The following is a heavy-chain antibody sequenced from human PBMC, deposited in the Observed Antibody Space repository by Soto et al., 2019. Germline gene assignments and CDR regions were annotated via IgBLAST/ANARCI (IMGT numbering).Heavy chain of an antibody. CDR1: GFTFSGYA. Sequence: GGSLSLSCSASGFTFSGYAMHWFCDAQGKGLEYVSAISSNGGSTYYADSVKGRFTISRDNSKNTLYLQMSSLRAEDTAVYYCVKDGVTGTVYYYYGMDVWGQGTTVTVS. CDR3: VKDGVTGTVYYYYGMDV. CDR2: ISSNGGST. V-gene: IGHV3-64D*06. D-gene: IGHD1-20*01. J-gene: IGHJ6*02.